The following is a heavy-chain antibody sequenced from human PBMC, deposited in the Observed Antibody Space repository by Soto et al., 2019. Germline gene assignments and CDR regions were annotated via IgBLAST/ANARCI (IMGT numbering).Heavy chain of an antibody. CDR3: AIRTYYYYYMDV. V-gene: IGHV3-48*01. CDR2: ISSSSSTI. J-gene: IGHJ6*03. Sequence: GGSLRLSCAASGFTFSSYSMNWVRQAPGKGLEWVSSISSSSSTIYYADSVKGRFTISRDNAKNPLYLQMNSLRAEDTAVYYCAIRTYYYYYMDVWGKGTTVTVSS. CDR1: GFTFSSYS.